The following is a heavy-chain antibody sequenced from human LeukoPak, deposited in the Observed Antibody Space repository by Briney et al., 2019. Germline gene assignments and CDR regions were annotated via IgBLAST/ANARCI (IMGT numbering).Heavy chain of an antibody. V-gene: IGHV4-31*03. D-gene: IGHD4-17*01. J-gene: IGHJ5*02. CDR1: GGSISSGGYY. Sequence: SETLSLTCTVSGGSISSGGYYWSWLRQHPGKGLEWIGYIYYSGSTYYNPSLKSRVTISVDTSKNQFSLKLSSVTAADTAVYYCARDMTTVTANWFDPWGQGTLVTVSS. CDR2: IYYSGST. CDR3: ARDMTTVTANWFDP.